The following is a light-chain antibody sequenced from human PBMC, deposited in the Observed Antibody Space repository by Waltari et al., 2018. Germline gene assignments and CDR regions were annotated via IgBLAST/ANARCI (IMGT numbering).Light chain of an antibody. CDR2: GTS. Sequence: ELVLTQSPGTLSLSPGEIATLSCRASQRVDSNYLAWYQQKPGQAPRLLIYGTSNRATGISDRFSGSGSGTDFTLTISSLEPEDFAVYYCQHYGYSPFTFGPGTRVGVK. J-gene: IGKJ3*01. CDR3: QHYGYSPFT. V-gene: IGKV3-20*01. CDR1: QRVDSNY.